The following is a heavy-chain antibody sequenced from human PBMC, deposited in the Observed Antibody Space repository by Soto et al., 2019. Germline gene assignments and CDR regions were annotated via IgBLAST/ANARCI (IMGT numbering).Heavy chain of an antibody. V-gene: IGHV4-39*01. Sequence: SETLSLTCTVSGGSISSTIYYWGWIRQPPGKGLEWIGSIYYSGSTYYNPSLKSRVTISVDTSKDQFSLKLNSVTATDTAVYYCASHEGGSTTGGYYGDDFYIWGQGTMVTVSS. D-gene: IGHD3-3*01. CDR2: IYYSGST. CDR3: ASHEGGSTTGGYYGDDFYI. CDR1: GGSISSTIYY. J-gene: IGHJ3*02.